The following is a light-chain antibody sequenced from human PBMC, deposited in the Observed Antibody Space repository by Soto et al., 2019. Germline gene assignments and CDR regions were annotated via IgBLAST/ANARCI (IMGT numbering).Light chain of an antibody. J-gene: IGLJ2*01. V-gene: IGLV2-14*01. CDR1: SSDVGGYNY. Sequence: QSALTQPASVSGSPGQSITISCTGTSSDVGGYNYVSWYQQHPGKAPKLMIYDVSNRPSGVSNHFSGSKSGNTASLTISGIQAEDEAYYYCSSYTSSSTLVFGGGTKVTV. CDR3: SSYTSSSTLV. CDR2: DVS.